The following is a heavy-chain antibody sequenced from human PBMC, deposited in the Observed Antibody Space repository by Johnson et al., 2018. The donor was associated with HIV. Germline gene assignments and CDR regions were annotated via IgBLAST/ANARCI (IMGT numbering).Heavy chain of an antibody. V-gene: IGHV3-49*04. CDR2: IKSKTDGGTT. CDR3: SRGIAAAGTPVAFDI. D-gene: IGHD6-13*01. CDR1: GFTFGDYA. J-gene: IGHJ3*02. Sequence: EVQLVESGGGLVQPGRSLRLSCTTSGFTFGDYAMSWVRQAPGKGLEWVGRIKSKTDGGTTDYAAPVKGRFTISRDDSKSIAYLQMNSLKSDDTAVYYCSRGIAAAGTPVAFDIWGQGTMVTVSS.